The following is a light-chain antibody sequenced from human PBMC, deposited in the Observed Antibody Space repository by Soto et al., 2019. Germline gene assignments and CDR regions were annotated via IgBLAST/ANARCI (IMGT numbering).Light chain of an antibody. CDR2: GAS. CDR1: RSVSSSY. J-gene: IGKJ1*01. CDR3: QQYVNSPPTWT. V-gene: IGKV3-20*01. Sequence: ETVLTQSPGTLSLSPGERATLFCRASRSVSSSYLAWYQQKPGQAPRLLIYGASSRATGIPDRFSGSGSGTDLTLTISRLEPEDFAVYYCQQYVNSPPTWTFGQGTKVEIK.